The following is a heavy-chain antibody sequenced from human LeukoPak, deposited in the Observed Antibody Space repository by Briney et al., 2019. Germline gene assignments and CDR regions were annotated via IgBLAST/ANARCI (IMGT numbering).Heavy chain of an antibody. D-gene: IGHD3-16*01. CDR3: AKEDAVSGGYFDY. J-gene: IGHJ4*02. CDR1: GFTFRSYG. Sequence: PGGSLRLSCVTSGFTFRSYGMGRVRQAPGKGLEWVSALVGSGDATYYADSVKGRFTISRDNSKNMQYLQMNSLRVEDTGVYFCAKEDAVSGGYFDYWGQGTLVTVSS. CDR2: LVGSGDAT. V-gene: IGHV3-23*01.